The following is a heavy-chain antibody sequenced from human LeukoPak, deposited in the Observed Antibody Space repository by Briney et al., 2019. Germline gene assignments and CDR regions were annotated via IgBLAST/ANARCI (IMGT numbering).Heavy chain of an antibody. CDR1: GGTFSSYA. CDR2: IIPIFGTA. Sequence: SVKVSCKASGGTFSSYAISWVRQAPGQGLEWMGGIIPIFGTANYAQKFQGRVTITTDESTSTAYMELRSLRSDDTAVYYCARNYYDSSGYYEIDYWGQGTLVTVSS. D-gene: IGHD3-22*01. CDR3: ARNYYDSSGYYEIDY. V-gene: IGHV1-69*05. J-gene: IGHJ4*02.